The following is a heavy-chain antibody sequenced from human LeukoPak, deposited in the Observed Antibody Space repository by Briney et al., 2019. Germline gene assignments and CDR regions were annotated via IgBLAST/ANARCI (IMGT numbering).Heavy chain of an antibody. J-gene: IGHJ1*01. CDR1: GFTFSNYA. D-gene: IGHD2-15*01. CDR3: ASGGYCSGGRCQKTGSQY. V-gene: IGHV3-30*04. CDR2: ISFEARNT. Sequence: GGSLRLSCTASGFTFSNYAMHWVRQAPGEGLDWVTAISFEARNTHYANSVKGRFTISRENSKNTLYLQITTLRAEHTAVYWCASGGYCSGGRCQKTGSQYWGQGTQFTVSS.